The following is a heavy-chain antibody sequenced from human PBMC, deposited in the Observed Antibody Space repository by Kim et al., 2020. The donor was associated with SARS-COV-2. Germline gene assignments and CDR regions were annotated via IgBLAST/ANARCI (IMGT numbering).Heavy chain of an antibody. CDR3: ARLTGQFVLSPYYYYGMDV. J-gene: IGHJ6*01. D-gene: IGHD6-6*01. CDR1: GGSISGYY. Sequence: SETLSLTCTVSGGSISGYYWTWIRQPPGRGLEWIGYIYYRGSTNYKSSLRSRVTISVDTSKNQFSLELTYVTAADTAVYYCARLTGQFVLSPYYYYGMDV. V-gene: IGHV4-59*08. CDR2: IYYRGST.